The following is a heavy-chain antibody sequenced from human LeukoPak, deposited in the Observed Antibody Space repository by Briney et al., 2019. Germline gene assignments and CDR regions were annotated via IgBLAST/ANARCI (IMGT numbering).Heavy chain of an antibody. CDR2: ISSSSSTI. CDR1: GFIFSSNG. D-gene: IGHD4-11*01. J-gene: IGHJ4*02. Sequence: PGGSLRLSCAASGFIFSSNGMNWVRQAPGKGLEWVSHISSSSSTIYYADSVKGRFTISRDNAKNSLYLQMNSLRAEDTAVYYCATSGYSNIDYWGQGTLVTVSS. CDR3: ATSGYSNIDY. V-gene: IGHV3-48*04.